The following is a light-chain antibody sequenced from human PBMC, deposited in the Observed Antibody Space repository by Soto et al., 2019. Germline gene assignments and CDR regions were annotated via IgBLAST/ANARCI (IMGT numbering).Light chain of an antibody. V-gene: IGKV3-20*01. CDR3: HCHQFDSSRVYS. CDR2: GGS. J-gene: IGKJ2*03. CDR1: QSVTSTY. Sequence: EIVLTQSPVTLSLSPGDRATLSCTASQSVTSTYLAWYQQKPGQSHMLIIYGGSTRASDFPDRFRGGGSGTDFTLIISRVEPDDSAVYYCHCHQFDSSRVYSFGQGTKLEI.